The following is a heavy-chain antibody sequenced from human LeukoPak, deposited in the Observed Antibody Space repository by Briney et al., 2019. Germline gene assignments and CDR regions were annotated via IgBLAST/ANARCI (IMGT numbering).Heavy chain of an antibody. V-gene: IGHV3-11*05. CDR3: TRDPRRLDY. CDR1: GFTFTDYY. Sequence: GGSLRLSCVVPGFTFTDYYMTWVRQAPGKGLEWLSYISGNSADINYLDSVRGRFTISRDNAKNSLYLQMNSLRVEDTAVYYCTRDPRRLDYLGQGTLVTVSS. CDR2: ISGNSADI. J-gene: IGHJ4*02.